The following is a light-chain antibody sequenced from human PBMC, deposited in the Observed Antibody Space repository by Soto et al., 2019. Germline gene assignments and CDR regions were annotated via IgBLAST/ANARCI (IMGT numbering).Light chain of an antibody. V-gene: IGKV3-11*01. Sequence: EIVLTQSPATLSLSPGERATLSCGASQSVSSYLAWYQQKPGQAPRLLIYDASNRATGIPARFSGSGSGTDFTLTISSLEPEEVAVYYCQQRSNGPLTFGGGTKVDIK. CDR1: QSVSSY. CDR2: DAS. J-gene: IGKJ4*01. CDR3: QQRSNGPLT.